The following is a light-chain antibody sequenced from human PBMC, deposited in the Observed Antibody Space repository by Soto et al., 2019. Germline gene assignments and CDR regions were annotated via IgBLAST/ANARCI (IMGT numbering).Light chain of an antibody. J-gene: IGLJ1*01. Sequence: QAVLTQPASLSESPGQSITIPCTGTSSNVGYYNYVSWYQQHPAKAPKLIIYDVGRRPSEVSDRFSGSKSGNTASLTISGLQPEDEADYYCCSYTTTGTRVFGTGSKVTV. CDR2: DVG. CDR3: CSYTTTGTRV. CDR1: SSNVGYYNY. V-gene: IGLV2-14*03.